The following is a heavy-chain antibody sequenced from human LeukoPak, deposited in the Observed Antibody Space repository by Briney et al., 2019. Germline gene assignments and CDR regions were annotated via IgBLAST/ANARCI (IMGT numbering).Heavy chain of an antibody. CDR3: ARARDIAVVVAWLDY. V-gene: IGHV4-34*01. CDR1: GGSFSGYY. D-gene: IGHD2-15*01. CDR2: INHSGST. J-gene: IGHJ4*02. Sequence: SETLSLTCAVYGGSFSGYYWSWIRQPPGKGLEWIGEINHSGSTNYNPSLKSRVTISVDTSKNQFSLKLSSVTAADTAVYYCARARDIAVVVAWLDYWGQGTLVTVSS.